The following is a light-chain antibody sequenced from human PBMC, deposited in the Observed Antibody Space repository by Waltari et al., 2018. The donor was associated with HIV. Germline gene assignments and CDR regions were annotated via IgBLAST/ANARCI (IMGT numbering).Light chain of an antibody. J-gene: IGLJ2*01. CDR1: SSHIGAGSA. CDR3: QSYDSSLRGSV. CDR2: GDS. V-gene: IGLV1-40*01. Sequence: QSVLTQPPSVSGAPGQRVTISCTGSSSHIGAGSAVHWYQQLPGTAPKLLIYGDSNRPSGVPDRFSGSKSGTSASLAITGLQAEDEADYYCQSYDSSLRGSVFGGGTKLTVL.